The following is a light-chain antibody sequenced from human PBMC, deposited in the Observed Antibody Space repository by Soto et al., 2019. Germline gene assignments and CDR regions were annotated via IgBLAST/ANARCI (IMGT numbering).Light chain of an antibody. CDR1: SSDVGGYNY. Sequence: QSALTQPRSVSGSPGQSVTISCTGASSDVGGYNYVSWYQQHPGKAPKLMIYDVTKRPSGLPDRFSGSKSGNTASLTISGLQAEDEDDYYVSLYANEYSYVFGTGTKLTVL. CDR2: DVT. CDR3: SLYANEYSYV. J-gene: IGLJ1*01. V-gene: IGLV2-11*01.